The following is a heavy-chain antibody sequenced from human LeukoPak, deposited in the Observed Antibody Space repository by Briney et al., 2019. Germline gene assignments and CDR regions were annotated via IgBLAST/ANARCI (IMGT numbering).Heavy chain of an antibody. D-gene: IGHD4-17*01. CDR1: GGSISRYY. Sequence: SETLSLTCTVSGGSISRYYWSWIRQPPGKGLEWVGYIYYIVSTNYNPSLKSRVTISVDTSKTQSSLKPRSVTAADTAVYYCARHFDRVTTPAFDIWGQGTMVTVSS. CDR3: ARHFDRVTTPAFDI. CDR2: IYYIVST. V-gene: IGHV4-59*08. J-gene: IGHJ3*02.